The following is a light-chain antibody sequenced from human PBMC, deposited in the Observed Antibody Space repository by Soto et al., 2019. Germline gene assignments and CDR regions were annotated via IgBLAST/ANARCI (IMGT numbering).Light chain of an antibody. CDR1: QSIRSW. V-gene: IGKV1-39*01. CDR3: QQSYSTLWT. CDR2: AAS. J-gene: IGKJ1*01. Sequence: DIQVTLSPSTLSASVGDRVTITCRASQSIRSWLAWYQQKPGKAPKLLIYAASSLQSGVPSRFSGSGSGTDFTLTISSLQPEDFATYYCQQSYSTLWTFGQGTKVDIK.